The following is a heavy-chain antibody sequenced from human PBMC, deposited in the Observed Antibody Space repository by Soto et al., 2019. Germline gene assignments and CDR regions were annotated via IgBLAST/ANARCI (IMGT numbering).Heavy chain of an antibody. D-gene: IGHD1-1*01. V-gene: IGHV4-59*01. CDR3: ARTLPNRQLFDS. CDR2: IYNSGRY. CDR1: GGFL. Sequence: PSETLSLTCTVSGGFLWGWIRQSPDKGLEWIGYIYNSGRYNYNPSLESRLTISIDTSKNQFSLRLASVTAADTAVYYCARTLPNRQLFDSWSQGTLVTVPS. J-gene: IGHJ4*02.